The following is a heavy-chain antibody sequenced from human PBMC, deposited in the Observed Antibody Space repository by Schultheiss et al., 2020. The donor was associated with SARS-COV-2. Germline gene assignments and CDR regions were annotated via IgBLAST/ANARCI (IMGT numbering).Heavy chain of an antibody. CDR2: IWYDGSNK. CDR1: GFTFSSYG. J-gene: IGHJ4*02. Sequence: GGSLRLSCAASGFTFSSYGMHWVRQAPGKGLEWVAVIWYDGSNKYYADSVKGRFTISRDNSKNTLYLQMNSLKTEDTAVYYCTTFTLYDSSGYVKYYFDYWGQGTLVTVSS. CDR3: TTFTLYDSSGYVKYYFDY. V-gene: IGHV3-33*01. D-gene: IGHD3-22*01.